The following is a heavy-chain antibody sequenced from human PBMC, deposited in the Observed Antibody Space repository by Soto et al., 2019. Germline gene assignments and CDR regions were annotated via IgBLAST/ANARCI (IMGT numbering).Heavy chain of an antibody. CDR3: ARDGSTSWYSYDYHGMDV. CDR1: GCTLRTYW. Sequence: EVQLVESGGGLVQPGGSLRLSCAASGCTLRTYWLSWVRQVPGKGLEWVANINLDGSEKNYVDSVKGRFTISRDNARNSLYLQMSSLRAEDTALYYCARDGSTSWYSYDYHGMDVWGQGTTVTVSS. CDR2: INLDGSEK. D-gene: IGHD5-18*01. J-gene: IGHJ6*02. V-gene: IGHV3-7*05.